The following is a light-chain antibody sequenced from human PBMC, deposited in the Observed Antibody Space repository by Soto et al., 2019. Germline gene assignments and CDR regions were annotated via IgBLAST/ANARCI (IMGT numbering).Light chain of an antibody. CDR3: AAWDDSLEGPV. CDR2: NNN. V-gene: IGLV1-44*01. J-gene: IGLJ2*01. Sequence: QSVLTQPPSASGTPGQRVTISCSGSSSNIGSGSVNWYQQLPGTAPKLLIFNNNQWPLGVPDRFSGSKSGTSASLAISGLQSEDAADYYCAAWDDSLEGPVFGGGTKLTVL. CDR1: SSNIGSGS.